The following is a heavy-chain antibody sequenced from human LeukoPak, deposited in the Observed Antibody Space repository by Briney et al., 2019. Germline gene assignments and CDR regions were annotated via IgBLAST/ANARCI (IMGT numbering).Heavy chain of an antibody. J-gene: IGHJ5*02. CDR3: ANSYCGGDCYLP. CDR2: IKSDGSST. Sequence: PGGSLRLSCAASGFSFSSSWMHWVRQVPGKGLVWVSRIKSDGSSTFYADSVKGRFTISRDNAKNTVYLQMNSLRVEDTAVYYCANSYCGGDCYLPWGQGTLATASS. CDR1: GFSFSSSW. V-gene: IGHV3-74*01. D-gene: IGHD2-21*02.